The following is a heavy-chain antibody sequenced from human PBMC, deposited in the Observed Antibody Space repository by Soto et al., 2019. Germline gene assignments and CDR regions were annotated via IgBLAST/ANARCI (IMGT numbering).Heavy chain of an antibody. CDR3: ASAPETPPIVRVVVPYFFDS. CDR2: MYYSGSF. CDR1: GGSISRGGSY. J-gene: IGHJ4*02. Sequence: QVQLQESGPGLVKPSQTLSLTCTVSGGSISRGGSYWSWIRQRPGKGLERIGDMYYSGSFYYNPSLNVRVMISSDTSKNQFSLSVSSVTASDTVVYYCASAPETPPIVRVVVPYFFDSWGQGTLVTVSS. D-gene: IGHD3-16*02. V-gene: IGHV4-31*03.